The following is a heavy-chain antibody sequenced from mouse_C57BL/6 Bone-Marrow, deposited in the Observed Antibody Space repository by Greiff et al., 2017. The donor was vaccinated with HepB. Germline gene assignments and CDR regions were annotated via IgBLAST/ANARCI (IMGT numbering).Heavy chain of an antibody. V-gene: IGHV5-4*01. J-gene: IGHJ3*01. CDR3: ARRDWEEFAY. D-gene: IGHD4-1*01. CDR2: ISDGGSYT. Sequence: EVQGVESGGGLVKPGGSLKLSCAASGFTFSSYAMSWVRQTPEKRLEWVATISDGGSYTYYPDNVKGRFTISRDNAKNNLYLQMSHLKSEDTAMYYCARRDWEEFAYWGQGTLVTVSA. CDR1: GFTFSSYA.